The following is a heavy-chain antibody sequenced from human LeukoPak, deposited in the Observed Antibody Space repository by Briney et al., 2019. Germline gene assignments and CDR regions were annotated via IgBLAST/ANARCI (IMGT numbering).Heavy chain of an antibody. D-gene: IGHD6-13*01. V-gene: IGHV2-5*02. CDR1: GFSLSTSGVG. CDR2: MYWDDEK. Sequence: SGPTLVKPTQTLTLTCTFSGFSLSTSGVGVVWIRQPPGKALEWLALMYWDDEKRHSPSLKSRLTITKDTSKNQVVLTMTNMDPVDTATYYCAHSHGYGSSWSGFDSWGQGTLVTVSS. J-gene: IGHJ4*02. CDR3: AHSHGYGSSWSGFDS.